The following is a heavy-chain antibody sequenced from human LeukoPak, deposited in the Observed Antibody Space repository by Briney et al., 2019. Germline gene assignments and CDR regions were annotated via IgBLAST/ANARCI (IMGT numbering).Heavy chain of an antibody. Sequence: RAGGSLRLFCAASGFTFSGSAMHWVRQASGKGLEWVGRIRSKANSYATAYAASVKGRFTISRDDPKNTAYLQMNSLRTEDTAVYYCIMYYYDTMSPWVYYYMDVWGKGTTVTVSS. CDR2: IRSKANSYAT. D-gene: IGHD3-22*01. CDR3: IMYYYDTMSPWVYYYMDV. CDR1: GFTFSGSA. V-gene: IGHV3-73*01. J-gene: IGHJ6*03.